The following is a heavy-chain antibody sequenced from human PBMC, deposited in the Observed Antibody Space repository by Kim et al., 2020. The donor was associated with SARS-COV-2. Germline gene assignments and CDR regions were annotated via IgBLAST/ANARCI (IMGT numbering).Heavy chain of an antibody. CDR3: ARAPHMIGFSDNLFDP. CDR1: GLTFSGYW. D-gene: IGHD3-16*01. CDR2: TNPDGSAT. J-gene: IGHJ5*02. Sequence: GGSLRLSCAASGLTFSGYWVHWVRQAPGKGLVWVSRTNPDGSATAFADSVKGRFTISRDNAKNTLYLQMNSLRVDDTAVYYCARAPHMIGFSDNLFDP. V-gene: IGHV3-74*01.